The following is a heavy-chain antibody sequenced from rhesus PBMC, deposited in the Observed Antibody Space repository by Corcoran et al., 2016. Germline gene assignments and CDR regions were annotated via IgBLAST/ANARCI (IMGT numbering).Heavy chain of an antibody. J-gene: IGHJ5-2*02. CDR3: ARGGGSYRHSLDV. V-gene: IGHV4-127*01. CDR1: GGSISGYYL. D-gene: IGHD3-16*01. Sequence: QVQLQESGPGVVKPSETLSLTCAVSGGSISGYYLWSWIRQPPGKGLEWIGYIGGSRVSTKYNPSPQNRVTISEDTSKNQFSLKLTSVTAADTAVYYWARGGGSYRHSLDVWGRGVLVTVSS. CDR2: IGGSRVST.